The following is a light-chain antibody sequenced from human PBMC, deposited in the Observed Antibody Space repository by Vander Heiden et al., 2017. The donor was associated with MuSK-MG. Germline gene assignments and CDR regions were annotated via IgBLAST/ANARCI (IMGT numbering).Light chain of an antibody. V-gene: IGLV3-1*01. CDR2: EDI. CDR1: KLGDKS. CDR3: QVWGSDTGVV. Sequence: SYELTQPPSVSVSPGQTASIIRCGAKLGDKSVCWYQEEQSQSPLMVIYEDIKRPSGIPERFSGSSSGNTATLTISGTQTLYEADYYCQVWGSDTGVVFGGGTKLTVL. J-gene: IGLJ2*01.